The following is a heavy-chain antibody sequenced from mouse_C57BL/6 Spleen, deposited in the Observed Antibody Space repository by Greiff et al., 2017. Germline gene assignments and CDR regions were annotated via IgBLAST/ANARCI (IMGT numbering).Heavy chain of an antibody. J-gene: IGHJ2*01. Sequence: QVQLQQPGAELVRPGSSVKLSCKASGYTFTSYWMDWVKQRPGQGLEWIGNIYPSDSETHYNQKFKDKATLTVDKSSSTAYMQLSSLTSEDSAVYYCAREMGNWGYYFDYWGQGTTLTVSS. CDR1: GYTFTSYW. CDR2: IYPSDSET. CDR3: AREMGNWGYYFDY. V-gene: IGHV1-61*01. D-gene: IGHD4-1*02.